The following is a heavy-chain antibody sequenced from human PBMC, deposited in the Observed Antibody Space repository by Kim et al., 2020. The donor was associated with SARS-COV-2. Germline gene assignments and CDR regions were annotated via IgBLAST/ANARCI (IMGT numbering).Heavy chain of an antibody. V-gene: IGHV4-39*01. J-gene: IGHJ4*02. CDR3: ARRPIAAAGTGDY. Sequence: YNPSHKRRVTISVDTSKSQFSLKLSSVTAADTAVYYCARRPIAAAGTGDYWGQGTLVTVSS. D-gene: IGHD6-13*01.